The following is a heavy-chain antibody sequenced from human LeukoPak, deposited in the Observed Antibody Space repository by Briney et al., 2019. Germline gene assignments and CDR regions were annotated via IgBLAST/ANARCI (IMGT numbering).Heavy chain of an antibody. D-gene: IGHD2-15*01. V-gene: IGHV4-34*01. CDR2: INHTGST. CDR3: ARVRIGSGRAFDY. CDR1: GESFTTFY. J-gene: IGHJ4*02. Sequence: SETLSLTCAVYGESFTTFYWGWLRQTPGKGLEWIGEINHTGSTNYNPSLKSRVSISVDTSKNQFSLKLNSMTAADTAVYYCARVRIGSGRAFDYWGQGSLVTVSS.